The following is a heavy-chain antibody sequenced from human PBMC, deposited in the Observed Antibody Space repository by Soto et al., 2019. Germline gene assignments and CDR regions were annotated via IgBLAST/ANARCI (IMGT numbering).Heavy chain of an antibody. V-gene: IGHV1-69*13. CDR3: ARDDVVAGTASNYYYYGMDV. CDR1: GGTFSSYA. J-gene: IGHJ6*02. Sequence: ASVKVSCKASGGTFSSYAISWVRQAPGQGLEWMGGIIPIFGTANYAQKFQGRVTITADESTSTAYMELSSLRSEDTAVYYCARDDVVAGTASNYYYYGMDVWGQGTTVTVSS. D-gene: IGHD6-19*01. CDR2: IIPIFGTA.